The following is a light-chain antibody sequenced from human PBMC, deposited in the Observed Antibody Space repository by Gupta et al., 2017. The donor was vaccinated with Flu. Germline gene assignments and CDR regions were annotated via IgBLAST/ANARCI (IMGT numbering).Light chain of an antibody. Sequence: DIQLTQSPSSLYASVGDTVTITCRTSQVINIFLAWFQQRPGKAPKSLIYAVSSLQTGVPSRFSGSGSGTDFSLTITGLQPEDFATYYCQQYYAYPYTFGQGTRLEIK. CDR1: QVINIF. V-gene: IGKV1-16*01. CDR2: AVS. CDR3: QQYYAYPYT. J-gene: IGKJ2*01.